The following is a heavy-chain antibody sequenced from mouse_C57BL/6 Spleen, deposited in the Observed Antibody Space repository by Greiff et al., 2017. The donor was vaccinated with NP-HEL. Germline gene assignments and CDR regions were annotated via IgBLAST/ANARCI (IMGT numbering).Heavy chain of an antibody. CDR2: INPNYGTT. CDR1: GYSFTDYN. J-gene: IGHJ1*03. Sequence: VQLQQSGPELVKPGASVKISCKASGYSFTDYNMNWVKQSNGKSLEWIGVINPNYGTTSYNQKFKDKATLTVDQSSSTAYMQLNSLTSEDSAVYYCARGDYYGSSPYWYFDVWGTGTTVTVSS. CDR3: ARGDYYGSSPYWYFDV. V-gene: IGHV1-39*01. D-gene: IGHD1-1*01.